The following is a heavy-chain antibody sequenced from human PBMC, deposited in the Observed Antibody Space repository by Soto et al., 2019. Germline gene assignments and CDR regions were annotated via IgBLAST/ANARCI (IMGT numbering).Heavy chain of an antibody. D-gene: IGHD5-12*01. CDR2: ISADGDRT. CDR1: GFTFTSYD. J-gene: IGHJ4*02. V-gene: IGHV3-23*01. CDR3: AQYFQRWLQFRGFVDY. Sequence: HPGGSLRLSCAASGFTFTSYDITWVRQAPGKGLEWVAAISADGDRTYYADSVKGRFTISRDNSKNTAFLQVDSLRAEDTAVYYCAQYFQRWLQFRGFVDYWGQGTPVTVSS.